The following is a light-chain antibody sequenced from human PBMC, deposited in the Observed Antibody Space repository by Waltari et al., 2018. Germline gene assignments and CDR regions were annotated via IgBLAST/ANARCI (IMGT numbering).Light chain of an antibody. J-gene: IGLJ2*01. Sequence: QSALTQPSSASGSPGQSVPTPCTGTSGDIGAYNSVNWYRQHPGKVPKLMIYDVNRRPSGVPDRFSGSKSGNTASLTVSGLQPEDEAVYYCNSFAGSDTVVFGGGTTLTVL. CDR1: SGDIGAYNS. CDR3: NSFAGSDTVV. CDR2: DVN. V-gene: IGLV2-8*01.